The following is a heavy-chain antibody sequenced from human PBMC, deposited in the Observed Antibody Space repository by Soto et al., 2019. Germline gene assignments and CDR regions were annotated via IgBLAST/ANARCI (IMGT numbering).Heavy chain of an antibody. D-gene: IGHD2-15*01. J-gene: IGHJ4*02. CDR1: GYTFTSYG. Sequence: ASVKVSCKSSGYTFTSYGICCVRQAPGQGLEWMGWISAYNGNTNYAQKLQGRVTMTTDTSTSTAYMELRSLRSDDTAVYYCARIGGGRGAFDYWGQGTLVTVSS. V-gene: IGHV1-18*01. CDR2: ISAYNGNT. CDR3: ARIGGGRGAFDY.